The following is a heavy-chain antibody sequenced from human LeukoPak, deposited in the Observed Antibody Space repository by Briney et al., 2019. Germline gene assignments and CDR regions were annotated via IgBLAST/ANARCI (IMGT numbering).Heavy chain of an antibody. CDR3: ARDRGRNSFDY. D-gene: IGHD1-14*01. V-gene: IGHV3-9*01. CDR2: INWNSGSI. CDR1: GFSFDDYA. J-gene: IGHJ4*02. Sequence: SGGSLRLPCAASGFSFDDYAMHWVRQAPGKGLEWVSGINWNSGSIDYAESVKGRFTISRDNSKNSLYLQLTSLRAEDTALYYCARDRGRNSFDYWGQGTLVSVSS.